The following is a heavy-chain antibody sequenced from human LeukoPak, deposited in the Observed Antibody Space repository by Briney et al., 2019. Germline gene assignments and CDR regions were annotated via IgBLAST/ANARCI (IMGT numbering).Heavy chain of an antibody. D-gene: IGHD2-15*01. CDR1: GGSISSSGYY. V-gene: IGHV4-39*02. Sequence: SETLSLTCTVSGGSISSSGYYWGWIRQPPGKGLEWIETISYGGSTYYSPSLKSRVTISVDTSKNHFSLKLSSVTAADTAVYYCARTIVVVVAATIDYWGQGTLVTVSS. CDR3: ARTIVVVVAATIDY. CDR2: ISYGGST. J-gene: IGHJ4*02.